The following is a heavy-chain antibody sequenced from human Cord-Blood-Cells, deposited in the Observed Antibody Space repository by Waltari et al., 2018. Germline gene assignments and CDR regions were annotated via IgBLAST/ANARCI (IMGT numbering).Heavy chain of an antibody. D-gene: IGHD7-27*01. CDR2: IYHSGST. V-gene: IGHV4-38-2*01. CDR1: GYSIRSGYS. CDR3: ASAKLGSFFDY. J-gene: IGHJ4*02. Sequence: QVQLQESGPGLVQPSETLSLTCAVSGYSIRSGYSWGWIRQPPGKGLEWIGSIYHSGSTYYNPSLKSRVTISVDTSKNQFSLKLSSVTAADTAVYYCASAKLGSFFDYWGQGTLVTVSS.